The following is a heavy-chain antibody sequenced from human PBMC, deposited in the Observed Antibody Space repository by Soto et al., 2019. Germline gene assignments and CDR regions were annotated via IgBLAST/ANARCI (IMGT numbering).Heavy chain of an antibody. Sequence: SVKVSCKASGFTFTSSTVQWVRQARGQPLEWIGWIVVGSAKTNYAQKFQERVTITRDMSTSTAYMEVTGLRSEDTAMYYCAAGESRIAYWGQGTLVTVS. CDR1: GFTFTSST. CDR2: IVVGSAKT. CDR3: AAGESRIAY. J-gene: IGHJ4*02. V-gene: IGHV1-58*01. D-gene: IGHD6-13*01.